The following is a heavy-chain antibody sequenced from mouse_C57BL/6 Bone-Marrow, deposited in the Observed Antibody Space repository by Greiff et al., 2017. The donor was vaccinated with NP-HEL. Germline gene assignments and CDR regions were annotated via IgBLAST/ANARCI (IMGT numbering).Heavy chain of an antibody. J-gene: IGHJ4*01. CDR3: ARSPPYYGSSYNAMDY. Sequence: EVQLQESGPELVKPGASVKIPCKASGYTFTDYNMDWVKQSHGKSLEWIGDINPNNGGTIYNQKFKGKAPLTVDKSSSTAYMELRSLTSEDTAVYYCARSPPYYGSSYNAMDYWGQGTSVTVSS. D-gene: IGHD1-1*01. CDR1: GYTFTDYN. CDR2: INPNNGGT. V-gene: IGHV1-18*01.